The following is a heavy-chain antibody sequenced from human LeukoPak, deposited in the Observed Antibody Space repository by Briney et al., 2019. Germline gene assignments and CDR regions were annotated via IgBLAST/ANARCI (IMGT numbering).Heavy chain of an antibody. CDR3: ARDGFTGPRTAYLDH. CDR1: GFTFSNYW. V-gene: IGHV3-74*01. Sequence: PGGSLRLSCTASGFTFSNYWMYWVRQTPEKGLLWLSRINIDGSTTNYADSVKGRFTISRDNAKNTVYLQMSSLRAEDTAVYYCARDGFTGPRTAYLDHWGQGTLVTVSS. CDR2: INIDGSTT. D-gene: IGHD2-8*02. J-gene: IGHJ4*01.